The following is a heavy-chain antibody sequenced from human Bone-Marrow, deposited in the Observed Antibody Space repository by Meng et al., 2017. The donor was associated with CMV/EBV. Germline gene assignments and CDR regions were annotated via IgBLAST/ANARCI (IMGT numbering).Heavy chain of an antibody. CDR3: ARVRRYGGGGFDY. Sequence: WVGQGRYSNGKNWGSWRPPPPGEGRGWIGGLYHSGGPHTNPALKSRVTISVDKSQNQFSLNLGSLTAAGPAVYFGARVRRYGGGGFDYWGQGTLVTVSS. J-gene: IGHJ4*02. CDR1: GRYSNGKNW. CDR2: LYHSGGP. V-gene: IGHV4/OR15-8*01. D-gene: IGHD3-16*01.